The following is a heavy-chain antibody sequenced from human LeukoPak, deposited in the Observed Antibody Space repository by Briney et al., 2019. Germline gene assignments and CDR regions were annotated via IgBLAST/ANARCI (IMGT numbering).Heavy chain of an antibody. CDR1: GYTFTSYD. D-gene: IGHD2-2*01. CDR3: ASGPEPPVPAAMSGLGSYYYGMDV. J-gene: IGHJ6*02. Sequence: APVKVSCKASGYTFTSYDINWVRQATGQGLEWMGWMNPNSGNTGYAQKFQGRVTITRDTSASTAYMELSSLRSEDTAVYYCASGPEPPVPAAMSGLGSYYYGMDVWGQGTTVTVSS. CDR2: MNPNSGNT. V-gene: IGHV1-8*01.